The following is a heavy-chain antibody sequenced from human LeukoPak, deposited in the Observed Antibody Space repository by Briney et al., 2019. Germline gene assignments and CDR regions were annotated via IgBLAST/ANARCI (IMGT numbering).Heavy chain of an antibody. V-gene: IGHV3-23*01. D-gene: IGHD3-10*01. Sequence: GGSLRLSCEASGFTFGSHAMYWVRQAPGKGLEWVAGIFGSGGSPHYADPVKGRFTISRDNSRNTVYLQINSLRAEDTALYYCAKFFLPYLAGGTGSRWGQGTLVTVSS. CDR1: GFTFGSHA. CDR2: IFGSGGSP. CDR3: AKFFLPYLAGGTGSR. J-gene: IGHJ4*02.